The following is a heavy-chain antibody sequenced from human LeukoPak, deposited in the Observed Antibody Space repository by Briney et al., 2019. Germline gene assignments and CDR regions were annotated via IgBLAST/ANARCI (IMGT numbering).Heavy chain of an antibody. J-gene: IGHJ4*02. CDR3: ARVPTQDYYDSSGYSDY. D-gene: IGHD3-22*01. CDR2: IKQDGSEK. Sequence: GGSLRLSCAASGFTFSSYWMSWVRQAPGKGLEWVANIKQDGSEKYYVDSVKGRFTISRDNAKNSLYLQMNSLRAEDTAVYYCARVPTQDYYDSSGYSDYSGQGTLVTVSS. V-gene: IGHV3-7*01. CDR1: GFTFSSYW.